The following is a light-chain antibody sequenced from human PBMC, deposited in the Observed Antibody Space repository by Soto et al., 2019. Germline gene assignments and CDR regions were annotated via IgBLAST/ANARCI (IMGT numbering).Light chain of an antibody. CDR3: QQYTNWPPIT. Sequence: EILLTLSLATLPVYHGERATLSCRASQSVGSNLAWFQQKPGQAPRLLIYGSSTRATGVPARFSGSGSGADFTLTISNLQSEDFAVYYCQQYTNWPPITFGQGTRLEI. CDR2: GSS. CDR1: QSVGSN. V-gene: IGKV3-15*01. J-gene: IGKJ5*01.